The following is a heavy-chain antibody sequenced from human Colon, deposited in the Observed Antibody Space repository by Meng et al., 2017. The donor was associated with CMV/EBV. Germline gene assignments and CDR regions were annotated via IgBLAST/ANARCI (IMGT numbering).Heavy chain of an antibody. CDR1: GGSLSGYY. CDR2: INQSGST. D-gene: IGHD3-3*01. J-gene: IGHJ4*02. CDR3: AREAGPFFGVIVYDS. V-gene: IGHV4-34*02. Sequence: QGHLRQWWPGLLNTSEPLVPTSGVSGGSLSGYYWTWILQSPGKGLEWIGEINQSGSTNYNPSLKSRVTVSVDTSKNQFSLRVTSVTAADSALYYCAREAGPFFGVIVYDSWGQGTLVTVSS.